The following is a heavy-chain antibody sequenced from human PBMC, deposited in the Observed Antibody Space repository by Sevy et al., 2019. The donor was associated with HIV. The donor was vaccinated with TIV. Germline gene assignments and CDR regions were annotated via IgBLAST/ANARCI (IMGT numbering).Heavy chain of an antibody. D-gene: IGHD4-17*01. J-gene: IGHJ4*02. V-gene: IGHV3-66*01. CDR2: IYSDGST. CDR3: ARDLEFYDYGDYGPAFMPDY. Sequence: GGSLRLSCAGSGLTVSSNYMSWVRQAPGKGLEWVSVIYSDGSTYYADSVKGRFTIPRDIAKNTLHLQMNSLRAEDTAVYYCARDLEFYDYGDYGPAFMPDYWGQGTLVTVSS. CDR1: GLTVSSNY.